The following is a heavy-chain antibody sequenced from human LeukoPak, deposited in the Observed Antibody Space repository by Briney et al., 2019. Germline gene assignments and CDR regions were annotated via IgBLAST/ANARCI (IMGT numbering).Heavy chain of an antibody. CDR3: ARWWPGYHDSSGYHSIDAFDT. V-gene: IGHV4-34*01. D-gene: IGHD3-22*01. CDR1: GGSFSGYY. Sequence: PSETLSLTCAVYGGSFSGYYWSWIRQPPGKGLEWIGEINHSGSTNYNPSLKSRVTISVDTSKNQFSLKLSSVTAADTAVYYCARWWPGYHDSSGYHSIDAFDTWGQGTMVTVSS. CDR2: INHSGST. J-gene: IGHJ3*02.